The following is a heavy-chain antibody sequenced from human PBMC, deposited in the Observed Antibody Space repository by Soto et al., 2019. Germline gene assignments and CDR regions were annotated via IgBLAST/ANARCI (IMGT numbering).Heavy chain of an antibody. CDR3: ARDPNYYDSSAPD. CDR2: IWYDGGNK. Sequence: GGSLRLSCAASGFTFSSYGMHWVRQAPGKGLEWVAVIWYDGGNKYYADSVKGRFTIPRDNSKNTLYLQMNSLRAEDTAVYYCARDPNYYDSSAPDWGQGTLVTVSS. J-gene: IGHJ4*02. CDR1: GFTFSSYG. V-gene: IGHV3-33*01. D-gene: IGHD3-22*01.